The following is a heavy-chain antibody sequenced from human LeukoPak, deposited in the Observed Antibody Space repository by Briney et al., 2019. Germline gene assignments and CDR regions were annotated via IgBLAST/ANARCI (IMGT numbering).Heavy chain of an antibody. V-gene: IGHV6-1*01. Sequence: SQTLSLTCAISGDSVSSNSAAWNWIRQSPSRGLEWLGRTYYRSKWYNDYAVSVKSRITINPDTSKNQFSLQLNSVTPEDTAVYYCARGGTGYSSSWYQWDAFDIWGQGTMVTVSS. D-gene: IGHD6-13*01. CDR3: ARGGTGYSSSWYQWDAFDI. CDR2: TYYRSKWYN. J-gene: IGHJ3*02. CDR1: GDSVSSNSAA.